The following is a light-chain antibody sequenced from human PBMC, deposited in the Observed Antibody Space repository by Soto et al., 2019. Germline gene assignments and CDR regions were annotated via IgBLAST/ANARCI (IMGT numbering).Light chain of an antibody. V-gene: IGKV3-11*01. CDR1: QSVSSY. CDR3: QQRSYWPLWT. Sequence: EIVLTQSPATLSLSPGERATLSCRASQSVSSYLAWYQQKPGQAPRLLIYDASNRATGIPARFSGSGSGTDFTLTISSLEPEDFAVYYCQQRSYWPLWTFGQGTKVEIK. J-gene: IGKJ1*01. CDR2: DAS.